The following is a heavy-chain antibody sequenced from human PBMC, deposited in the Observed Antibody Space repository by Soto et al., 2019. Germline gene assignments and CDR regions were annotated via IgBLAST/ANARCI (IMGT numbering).Heavy chain of an antibody. V-gene: IGHV1-8*01. CDR1: GDTFTSYD. CDR3: ARVVATIKAWFEL. Sequence: ASVNGSCKASGDTFTSYDINWVRQATGQGLEWMGWMNPNSGNTGYAQKFQGRVTMTRNTSISTAYMELSSLRSEDTAVYYCARVVATIKAWFELLGQGTLVIVSS. CDR2: MNPNSGNT. D-gene: IGHD5-12*01. J-gene: IGHJ5*02.